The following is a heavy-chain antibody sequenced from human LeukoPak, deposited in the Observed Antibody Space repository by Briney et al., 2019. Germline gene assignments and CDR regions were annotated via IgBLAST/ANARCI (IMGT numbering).Heavy chain of an antibody. CDR1: GFTFSSYA. V-gene: IGHV3-23*01. CDR2: ISGSGDST. J-gene: IGHJ4*02. D-gene: IGHD5-18*01. CDR3: ATWIQLWLRDFDY. Sequence: GGSLRLSCAASGFTFSSYAMSWVRQAPGKGLEWVSAISGSGDSTYNADSVKGRFTISRDNSKNTLYLQMNSLRAEDTAVYYCATWIQLWLRDFDYWGQGTLVTVSS.